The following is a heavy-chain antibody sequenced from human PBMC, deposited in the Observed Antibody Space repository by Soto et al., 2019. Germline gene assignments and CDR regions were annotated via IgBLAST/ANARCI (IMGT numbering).Heavy chain of an antibody. V-gene: IGHV1-18*01. CDR3: PRTYGSEDYFLPFEY. CDR2: ISVYNGNI. Sequence: QVQLLQSGAEVKKPGASVKVSCKASGYMFNTYGITWVRQAPGQGLEWMGWISVYNGNIDYAQKFEGRVTMTTDTSTSTAYMELKRLTSDHTAVYYCPRTYGSEDYFLPFEYWGQGTPVSVSS. J-gene: IGHJ4*02. CDR1: GYMFNTYG. D-gene: IGHD3-10*01.